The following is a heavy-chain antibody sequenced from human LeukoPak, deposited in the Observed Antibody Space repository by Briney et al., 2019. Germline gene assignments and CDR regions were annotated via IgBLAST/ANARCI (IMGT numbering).Heavy chain of an antibody. CDR3: ARDSGGYNFALDAFAL. J-gene: IGHJ3*01. CDR2: ISSSGSTI. CDR1: GFTFSSYE. D-gene: IGHD5-24*01. Sequence: GGSLRLSCAASGFTFSSYEMNWVRQAPGKGLEWVSYISSSGSTIYYADSVKGRFTISRDNAKNSLYLQMNSLRAEDTAIYYWARDSGGYNFALDAFALCGQGTMVTVSS. V-gene: IGHV3-48*03.